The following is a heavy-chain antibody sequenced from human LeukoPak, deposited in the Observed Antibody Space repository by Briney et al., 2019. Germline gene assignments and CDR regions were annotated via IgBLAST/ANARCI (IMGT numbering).Heavy chain of an antibody. V-gene: IGHV4-30-4*02. CDR3: ARDRRYDILTGPRFDY. Sequence: SETLSLTCTVSGGSISSGDYYWSWIRQPPGRGLEWIGYFYYSGSTYYNPSLKSRVSISVDTSKNQFSLKLSSVTAADTAVYYCARDRRYDILTGPRFDYWGQGTLVTVSS. CDR2: FYYSGST. CDR1: GGSISSGDYY. D-gene: IGHD3-9*01. J-gene: IGHJ4*02.